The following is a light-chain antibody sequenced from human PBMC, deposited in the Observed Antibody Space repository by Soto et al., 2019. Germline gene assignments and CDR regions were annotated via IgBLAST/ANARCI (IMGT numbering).Light chain of an antibody. Sequence: QSVLTQPPSASGSPGQSVTISCTGTNNDIGGYTYVSWYQQLPGKAPKLMIYEVSNRPSGVSNRFSGSKSGNTASLTISGLQAEDEADYYCSSYTSSSTWVFGGGTKLTVL. V-gene: IGLV2-14*01. CDR1: NNDIGGYTY. CDR2: EVS. CDR3: SSYTSSSTWV. J-gene: IGLJ3*02.